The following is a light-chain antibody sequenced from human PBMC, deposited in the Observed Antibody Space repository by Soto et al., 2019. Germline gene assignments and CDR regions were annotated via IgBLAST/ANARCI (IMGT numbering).Light chain of an antibody. CDR2: GAS. Sequence: EIVMTQSPATLSVSPGERATLSCRASQSVSGNLAWYQQKPGQAPRLLIYGASTRATGNPARFSGSGSGTAFTLTISSRQSEDFSVYYCQQYNNWPPLTFGGGTKVEIK. V-gene: IGKV3-15*01. CDR1: QSVSGN. CDR3: QQYNNWPPLT. J-gene: IGKJ4*01.